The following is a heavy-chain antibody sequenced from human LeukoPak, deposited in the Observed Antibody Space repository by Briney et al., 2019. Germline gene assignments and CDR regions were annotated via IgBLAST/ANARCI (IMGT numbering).Heavy chain of an antibody. CDR2: INPNSGGT. CDR1: GYTFTGYY. V-gene: IGHV1-2*06. D-gene: IGHD2-2*01. J-gene: IGHJ5*02. Sequence: GALVKVSCKASGYTFTGYYMHWVRQAPGQGLEWMGRINPNSGGTNYAQKFQGRVTMTRDTSISTAYMELSRLRSDDTAVYYCARKIRRYCSSTSCQNWFDPWGQGTLVTVSS. CDR3: ARKIRRYCSSTSCQNWFDP.